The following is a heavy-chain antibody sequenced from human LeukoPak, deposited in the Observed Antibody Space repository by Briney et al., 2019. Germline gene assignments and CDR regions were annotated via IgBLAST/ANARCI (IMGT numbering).Heavy chain of an antibody. CDR1: GYSFTSYW. CDR3: ASTAALNYDFWSGYFDDYYYMDV. V-gene: IGHV5-51*01. CDR2: IYPGDSDT. J-gene: IGHJ6*03. D-gene: IGHD3-3*01. Sequence: GESLKISCKGSGYSFTSYWIGWVRQMPGKGLEWMGIIYPGDSDTRYSPSFQGQVTISADKSISTASLQWSSLKASDTAMYYCASTAALNYDFWSGYFDDYYYMDVWGKGTTVTVSS.